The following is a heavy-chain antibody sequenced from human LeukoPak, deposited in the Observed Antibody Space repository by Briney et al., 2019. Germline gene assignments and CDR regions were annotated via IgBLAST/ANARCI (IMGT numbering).Heavy chain of an antibody. CDR3: ARSEIVVPQRDYYYYGMDV. CDR1: GYTFTGYY. D-gene: IGHD3-22*01. V-gene: IGHV1-2*04. Sequence: ASVKVSCKASGYTFTGYYMHWVRQAPGQGLEWMGWINPNSGGTNYAQKFQGWVTMTRDTSISTAYMELSGLRSDDTAVYYCARSEIVVPQRDYYYYGMDVWGQGTTVTVSS. J-gene: IGHJ6*02. CDR2: INPNSGGT.